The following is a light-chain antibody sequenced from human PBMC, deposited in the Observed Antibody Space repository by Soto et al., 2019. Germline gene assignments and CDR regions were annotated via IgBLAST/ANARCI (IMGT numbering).Light chain of an antibody. V-gene: IGKV3-11*01. CDR1: QSVSSN. J-gene: IGKJ4*01. CDR3: QQRSYLFT. Sequence: EIVMTQSPATLSVSPGERATLSCRASQSVSSNLAWYQQKPGQAPRLLIYGASNRATGIPARFSGSGSGTDFTLTINSLEPEDVAVYYCQQRSYLFTFGGGTKV. CDR2: GAS.